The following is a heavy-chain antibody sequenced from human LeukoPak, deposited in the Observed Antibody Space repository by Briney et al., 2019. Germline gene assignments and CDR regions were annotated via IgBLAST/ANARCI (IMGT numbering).Heavy chain of an antibody. Sequence: PSQTLSLTCTVSGGSISSGDYYWSWIRQPPGKGLEWNGYIYYSGSTYYNPSLKSRVTISVDTSKNQFSLKMSSLTAADTAVYYCARGRDGSSGYYRFDYWGPGTLVTVFS. CDR3: ARGRDGSSGYYRFDY. CDR2: IYYSGST. J-gene: IGHJ4*02. CDR1: GGSISSGDYY. D-gene: IGHD3-22*01. V-gene: IGHV4-30-4*01.